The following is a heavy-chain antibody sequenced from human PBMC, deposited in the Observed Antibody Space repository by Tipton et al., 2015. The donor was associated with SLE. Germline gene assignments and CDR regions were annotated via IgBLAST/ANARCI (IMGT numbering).Heavy chain of an antibody. Sequence: SLRLSCVGSAFSVSGYHMTWVRQAPGKGLEWVSVSYLGGGTAYADSVKGRFTLSRDSSENTVYLQMNSLRPEDTAVYYCANLERYSGYDWHFDYWGQGTLVTVSS. J-gene: IGHJ4*02. V-gene: IGHV3-53*05. CDR2: SYLGGGT. CDR3: ANLERYSGYDWHFDY. CDR1: AFSVSGYH. D-gene: IGHD5-12*01.